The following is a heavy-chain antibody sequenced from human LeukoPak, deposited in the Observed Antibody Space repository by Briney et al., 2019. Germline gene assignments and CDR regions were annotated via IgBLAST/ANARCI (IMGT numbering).Heavy chain of an antibody. D-gene: IGHD3-10*01. V-gene: IGHV4-59*12. CDR3: ARDSMVRGVIRSLYYYYMDV. CDR2: IYYSGST. CDR1: GGSISSYY. J-gene: IGHJ6*03. Sequence: SETLSLTCTVSGGSISSYYWSWIRQPPGKGLEWIGYIYYSGSTNYNPSLKSQVSISVDTSKKQFSLKLSSVTAADTAVYYCARDSMVRGVIRSLYYYYMDVWGKGTTVTVSS.